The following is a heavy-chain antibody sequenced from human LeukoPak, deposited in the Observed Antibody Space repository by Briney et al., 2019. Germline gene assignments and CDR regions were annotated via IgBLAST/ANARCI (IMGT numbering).Heavy chain of an antibody. V-gene: IGHV4-34*01. CDR3: ARGAGPYDYVWGSYRLYYFDY. CDR1: GGSFSGYY. Sequence: SETLSLTCAVYGGSFSGYYWSWIRQPPGKGLEWIGEINHSGSTNYNPSLKSRVTISVDTSKNQFSLKLSSVTAADTAVYYCARGAGPYDYVWGSYRLYYFDYWGQGTLVTVSS. CDR2: INHSGST. J-gene: IGHJ4*02. D-gene: IGHD3-16*02.